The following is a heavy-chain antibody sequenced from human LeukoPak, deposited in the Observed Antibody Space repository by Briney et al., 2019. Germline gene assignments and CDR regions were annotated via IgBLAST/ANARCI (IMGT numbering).Heavy chain of an antibody. CDR3: VREGEGPLSKDFDY. Sequence: ASMKVSCKSSEFTFTDHYIHWVRQGPGQGLEWMGYIGPHSTFTSTPQEFQGRATMTRDASMSTAYMELTRLTSDDTAVYYCVREGEGPLSKDFDYWGQGTLVTVSS. CDR1: EFTFTDHY. D-gene: IGHD2/OR15-2a*01. J-gene: IGHJ4*02. V-gene: IGHV1-2*02. CDR2: IGPHSTFT.